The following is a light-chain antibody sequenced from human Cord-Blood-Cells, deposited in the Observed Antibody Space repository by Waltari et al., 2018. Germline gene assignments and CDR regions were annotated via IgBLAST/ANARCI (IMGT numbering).Light chain of an antibody. CDR1: SSAVGSYNL. Sequence: QSALTQPSPVPGSPGQSIPLPCPGTSSAVGSYNLVSWYQQHPGNAPNLLLYEVINRRSGFSNRCPGSKSCKTASLTISGLQAEDEADYYCCSYAGSSTWVFGGGTKLTVL. CDR3: CSYAGSSTWV. V-gene: IGLV2-23*02. CDR2: EVI. J-gene: IGLJ3*02.